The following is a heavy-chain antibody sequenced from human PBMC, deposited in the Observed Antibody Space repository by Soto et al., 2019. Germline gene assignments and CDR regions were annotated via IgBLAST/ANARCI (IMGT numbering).Heavy chain of an antibody. CDR3: AKDYDFWSGYDQTYYYYGMDV. D-gene: IGHD3-3*01. CDR1: GGSIYNHY. Sequence: SETLSLTCTVSGGSIYNHYWSWVRQPPGKGLEWIGYIYYTGGTNYNPSLKSRVTMSVDTSKNRVSLNLTSLTAADTAVYYCAKDYDFWSGYDQTYYYYGMDVWGQGTTVTVSS. J-gene: IGHJ6*02. V-gene: IGHV4-59*11. CDR2: IYYTGGT.